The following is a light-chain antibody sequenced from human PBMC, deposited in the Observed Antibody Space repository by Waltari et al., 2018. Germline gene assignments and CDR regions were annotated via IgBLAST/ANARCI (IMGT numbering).Light chain of an antibody. CDR1: SSDVGAYNY. CDR2: DVT. Sequence: QSALPQPRSVSGSPGQSVTISCTGTSSDVGAYNYVSWYQQHPGKAPKLMIYDVTKRPSGVPDRFSGSKSGNTASLTISGLQTEDEADYYCCSYAGTYVFGTGTKVTVL. J-gene: IGLJ1*01. CDR3: CSYAGTYV. V-gene: IGLV2-11*01.